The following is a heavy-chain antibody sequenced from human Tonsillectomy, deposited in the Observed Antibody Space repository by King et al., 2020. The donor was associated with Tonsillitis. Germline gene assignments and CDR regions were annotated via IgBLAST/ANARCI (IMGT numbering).Heavy chain of an antibody. CDR2: IYHSGST. Sequence: VQLQESGPGLVKPSETLSLTCAVSGYSISSGYYWGWIRQPPGKGLEWIGSIYHSGSTYYNPSLKSRVTLSVDTSKNQFSLKLSSVTAADTAVYSCARDARYYDSRGYTYFFDYWGQGTLVTVSS. D-gene: IGHD3-22*01. J-gene: IGHJ4*02. CDR3: ARDARYYDSRGYTYFFDY. CDR1: GYSISSGYY. V-gene: IGHV4-38-2*02.